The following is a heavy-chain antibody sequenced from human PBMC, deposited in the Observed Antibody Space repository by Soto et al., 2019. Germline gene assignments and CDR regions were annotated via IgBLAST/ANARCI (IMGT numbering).Heavy chain of an antibody. CDR1: GESISSSSYF. Sequence: QLQLQESGPGLVRPSEILSLSCSVFGESISSSSYFWGWVRQSPGKGPEWIGSSFFGGATYYNPSLKSRATISVDASKNQLSLNLRSVTAADTAIYYCARCYGYNFTLDHWCPGTLVVVSS. CDR3: ARCYGYNFTLDH. D-gene: IGHD5-12*01. V-gene: IGHV4-39*01. J-gene: IGHJ4*02. CDR2: SFFGGAT.